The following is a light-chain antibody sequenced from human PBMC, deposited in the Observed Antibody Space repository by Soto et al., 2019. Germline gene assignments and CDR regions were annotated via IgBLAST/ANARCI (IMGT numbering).Light chain of an antibody. CDR1: QGIAPY. CDR3: QKYSSPPLT. CDR2: AAS. J-gene: IGKJ4*01. Sequence: DVQMTQSPSSLSASVGDRVTITCRASQGIAPYLAWFQQKPGKVPKLLIYAASTLQSGVPSRFSGSGSGADFTLTISSLQPEDVGTYYCQKYSSPPLTFGGGTKVEIK. V-gene: IGKV1-27*01.